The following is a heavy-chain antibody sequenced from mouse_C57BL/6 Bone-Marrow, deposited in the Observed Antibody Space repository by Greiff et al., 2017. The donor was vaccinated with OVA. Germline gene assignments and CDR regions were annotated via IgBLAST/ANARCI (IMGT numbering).Heavy chain of an antibody. J-gene: IGHJ4*01. CDR3: ARGPPGTGNYAMDY. V-gene: IGHV1-69*01. CDR1: GYTFTSYW. D-gene: IGHD4-1*01. CDR2: IDPSDSYT. Sequence: QVQLQQPGAELVMPGASVKLSCKASGYTFTSYWMHWVKQRPGQGLEWIGEIDPSDSYTNYNQKFKGKSTLTVDKSSSTAYMQLSSLTSEDSAVYYCARGPPGTGNYAMDYWGQGTSVTVSS.